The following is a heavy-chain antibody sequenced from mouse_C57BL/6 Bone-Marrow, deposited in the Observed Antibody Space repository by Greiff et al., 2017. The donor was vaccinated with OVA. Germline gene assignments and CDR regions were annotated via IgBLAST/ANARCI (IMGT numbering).Heavy chain of an antibody. V-gene: IGHV2-2*01. CDR1: GFSLTSYG. CDR3: ARLSLY. Sequence: VQLVESGPGLVQPSQSLSITCTVSGFSLTSYGVHWVRQSPGKGLEWLGVIWSGGSTDYNAAFISRLSISKDNSKSQVFFKMNSLQADDTAIYYCARLSLYWGQGTTLTVSS. J-gene: IGHJ2*01. CDR2: IWSGGST.